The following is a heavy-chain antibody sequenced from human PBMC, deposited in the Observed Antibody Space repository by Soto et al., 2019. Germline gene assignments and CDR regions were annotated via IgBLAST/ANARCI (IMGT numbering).Heavy chain of an antibody. CDR2: ISYDGSNK. V-gene: IGHV3-30-3*01. CDR1: GFTFSSYT. J-gene: IGHJ4*02. D-gene: IGHD5-18*01. Sequence: QVQLVESGGGVVQPGRSLRLSCAASGFTFSSYTMHWVRQAPGKGLEWVAVISYDGSNKYYADSVKVRFTLSRDNSKNTLYLQMNSLRAEDTAVYYCARAQPFDYWGQGTLVTVSS. CDR3: ARAQPFDY.